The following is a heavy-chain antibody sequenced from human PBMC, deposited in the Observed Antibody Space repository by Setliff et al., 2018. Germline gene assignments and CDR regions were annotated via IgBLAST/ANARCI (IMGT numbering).Heavy chain of an antibody. J-gene: IGHJ6*02. CDR1: GYTFTGYY. V-gene: IGHV1-8*02. CDR3: ARAPDCGGDCYAPTPKYYYYYYGMDG. D-gene: IGHD2-21*02. Sequence: ASVKVSCKASGYTFTGYYMHWVRQAPGQGLEWMGWMNPNSGNTGYAQKFQGGVTMTRNTSISTAYMELSSLRSEDTAVYYCARAPDCGGDCYAPTPKYYYYYYGMDGWGQGTTVTVSS. CDR2: MNPNSGNT.